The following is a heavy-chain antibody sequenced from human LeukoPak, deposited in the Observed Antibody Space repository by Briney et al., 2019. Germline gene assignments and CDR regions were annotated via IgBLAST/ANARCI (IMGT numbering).Heavy chain of an antibody. CDR3: ATGETTSGLPDRYHYFGMDA. Sequence: ASVKVSCKASGYTFTGYYMHWVRQAPGQGLEWMGWINPYSGDTQSSQKFQGRVTMTRDTSISTAYMELSRLRSDDTAVYYCATGETTSGLPDRYHYFGMDAWGQGTTVTVSS. V-gene: IGHV1-2*02. J-gene: IGHJ6*02. CDR2: INPYSGDT. D-gene: IGHD6-19*01. CDR1: GYTFTGYY.